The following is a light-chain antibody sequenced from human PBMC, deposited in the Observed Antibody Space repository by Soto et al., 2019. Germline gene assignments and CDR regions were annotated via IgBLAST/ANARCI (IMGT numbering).Light chain of an antibody. V-gene: IGKV3-20*01. CDR2: GAS. J-gene: IGKJ1*01. Sequence: EIVWTQSPGTLSLSPGERAILYCRASQSVSNNYLAWYQQKPGQAPRLLIYGASNRATGIPDRFSGSGSGTDFTLTISRLEPEDFAVYSCQQYGSSGTSGPGTKVDNK. CDR3: QQYGSSGT. CDR1: QSVSNNY.